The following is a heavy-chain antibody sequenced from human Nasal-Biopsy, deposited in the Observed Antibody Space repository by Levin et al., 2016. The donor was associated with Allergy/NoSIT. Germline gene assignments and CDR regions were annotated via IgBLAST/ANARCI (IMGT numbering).Heavy chain of an antibody. CDR3: GRKLTIAMMEYYFDY. D-gene: IGHD2/OR15-2a*01. Sequence: ASVKVSCKASGYTLNSYGLTWVRQAPGQGLEWMGWLNPYNGKTTYAQKFQGRVSMTTDTSTNTAYMEVRSLTSDDTAVYYCGRKLTIAMMEYYFDYWGQGTLVTVSS. V-gene: IGHV1-18*01. CDR1: GYTLNSYG. CDR2: LNPYNGKT. J-gene: IGHJ4*02.